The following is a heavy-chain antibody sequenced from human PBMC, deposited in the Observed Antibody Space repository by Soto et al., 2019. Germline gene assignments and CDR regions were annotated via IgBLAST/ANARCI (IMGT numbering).Heavy chain of an antibody. CDR1: GFTSSRAS. Sequence: SGGSLRLSCEASGFTSSRASMNWVRQVPGKGLEWVAAISSEGSETWYADSVKGRFIISRDNAQNSLSLQLNTLRAEDSAIYYWARVAYWGPGTQVTVSS. CDR3: ARVAY. CDR2: ISSEGSET. J-gene: IGHJ4*02. V-gene: IGHV3-21*01.